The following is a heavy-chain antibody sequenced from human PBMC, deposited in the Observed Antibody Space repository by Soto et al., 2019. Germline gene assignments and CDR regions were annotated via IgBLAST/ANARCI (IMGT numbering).Heavy chain of an antibody. CDR3: AADLYYYDSSGYYYFVDY. V-gene: IGHV1-18*01. CDR1: GYTFTSYY. CDR2: ISGYNGNT. D-gene: IGHD3-22*01. J-gene: IGHJ4*02. Sequence: ASVKVSCKASGYTFTSYYISWVRQAPGQGLEWMGWISGYNGNTNYAQKLQGRVTITTDTSTSTAYMELSSLRSDDTAVYYCAADLYYYDSSGYYYFVDYWGQGTLVTVSS.